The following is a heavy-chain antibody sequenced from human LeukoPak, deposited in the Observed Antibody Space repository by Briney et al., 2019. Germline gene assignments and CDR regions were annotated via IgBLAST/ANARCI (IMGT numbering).Heavy chain of an antibody. CDR1: GYTFTSYD. Sequence: ASVNVSCKASGYTFTSYDISWVRQAPAQGLEWMGWVSAYNGNTNYAQKLQGRVTMTTDTSTSTAYMELRSLRSDDTAVYYCAISYYDSSGYYYGPYFDYWGQGTLVTVSS. J-gene: IGHJ4*02. D-gene: IGHD3-22*01. CDR2: VSAYNGNT. V-gene: IGHV1-18*01. CDR3: AISYYDSSGYYYGPYFDY.